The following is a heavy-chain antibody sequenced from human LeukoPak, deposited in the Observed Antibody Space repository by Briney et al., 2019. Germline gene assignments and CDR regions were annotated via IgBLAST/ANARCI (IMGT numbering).Heavy chain of an antibody. V-gene: IGHV4-59*01. D-gene: IGHD3-16*01. CDR1: DGSINSYY. J-gene: IGHJ4*02. Sequence: SETLSLTCSVSDGSINSYYWNWIRRPPGKGLEWIGYIYYNGNTNYSPSLKSRVTMSVDTSKNLFSLKVSSVTAADTAVYYCAKRRLSGGPYFDYWGQGTLVTVSS. CDR3: AKRRLSGGPYFDY. CDR2: IYYNGNT.